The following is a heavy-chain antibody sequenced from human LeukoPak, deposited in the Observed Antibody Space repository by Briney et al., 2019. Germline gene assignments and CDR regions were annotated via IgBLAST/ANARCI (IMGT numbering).Heavy chain of an antibody. J-gene: IGHJ4*02. V-gene: IGHV3-30-3*01. Sequence: GGSLRLSCAASGFTFSSYAMHWVRQAPGKGLEWVAVISYDGSNKYYADSVKGRFTISRDNSKNTLYLQMNSLRAEDTAVYYCASSHYGDNAAFDYWGQGTLVTVSS. CDR3: ASSHYGDNAAFDY. CDR2: ISYDGSNK. CDR1: GFTFSSYA. D-gene: IGHD4-17*01.